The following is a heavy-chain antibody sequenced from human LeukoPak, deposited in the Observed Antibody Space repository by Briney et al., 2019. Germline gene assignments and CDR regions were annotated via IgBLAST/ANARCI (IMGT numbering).Heavy chain of an antibody. V-gene: IGHV4-4*07. J-gene: IGHJ5*02. CDR1: GGSISSYY. CDR3: AREYRSYYYGSGSYYRWFDP. Sequence: SETLSLTCTVSGGSISSYYWSWIRQPAGKGLEWIGRIYTSGSTNYNPSLKSRVTMSVDTSKNQFSLKLSSVTAADTAVYYCAREYRSYYYGSGSYYRWFDPWGQGTLVTVSS. D-gene: IGHD3-10*01. CDR2: IYTSGST.